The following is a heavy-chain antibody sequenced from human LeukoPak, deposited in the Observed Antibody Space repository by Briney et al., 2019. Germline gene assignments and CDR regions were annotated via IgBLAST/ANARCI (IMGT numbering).Heavy chain of an antibody. J-gene: IGHJ4*02. D-gene: IGHD5-12*01. CDR1: GGSISSGSYY. V-gene: IGHV4-61*02. CDR2: IYTSGST. CDR3: ARGEVEWLRPKRRFDY. Sequence: SETLSLTCTVSGGSISSGSYYWSWIRQPAGKGLEWIGRIYTSGSTNYNPSLKSRVTISVDTSKNQFSLKLSSVTAADTAVYYCARGEVEWLRPKRRFDYWGQGTLVTVSS.